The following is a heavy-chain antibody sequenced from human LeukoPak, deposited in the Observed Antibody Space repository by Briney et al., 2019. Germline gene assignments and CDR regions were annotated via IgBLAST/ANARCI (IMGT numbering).Heavy chain of an antibody. CDR2: IYYSGST. Sequence: PSETLSLTCTVSGGSISSSSYYWGWIRQPPGKGLEWIGSIYYSGSTYYNPSLKSRVTISVDTSKNQFSLKLSSVTAADTAVYYCARGRIMITFGGVSYRWFDPWGQGTLVTVSS. D-gene: IGHD3-16*01. CDR1: GGSISSSSYY. J-gene: IGHJ5*02. CDR3: ARGRIMITFGGVSYRWFDP. V-gene: IGHV4-39*07.